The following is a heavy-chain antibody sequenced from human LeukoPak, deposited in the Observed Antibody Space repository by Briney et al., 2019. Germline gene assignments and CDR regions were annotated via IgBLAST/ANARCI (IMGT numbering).Heavy chain of an antibody. CDR2: IYHSGST. CDR3: ARVGRLSSSSWYSPFDY. Sequence: PSETRSLTCTVSGYSISSGYYWGWIRQPPGKGLEWIGSIYHSGSTYYNPSLKSRVTISVDTSKNQFSLKLSSVTAADTAVYYCARVGRLSSSSWYSPFDYWGQGTLVTVSS. CDR1: GYSISSGYY. D-gene: IGHD6-13*01. V-gene: IGHV4-38-2*02. J-gene: IGHJ4*02.